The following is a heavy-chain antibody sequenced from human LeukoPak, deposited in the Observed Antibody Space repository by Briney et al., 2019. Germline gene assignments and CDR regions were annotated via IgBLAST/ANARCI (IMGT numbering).Heavy chain of an antibody. J-gene: IGHJ6*02. D-gene: IGHD6-6*01. CDR1: GYTFTIYG. CDR3: ARGSNYYYYYGIDV. Sequence: GASVKVSCKASGYTFTIYGINWVRQAPGPGLEWVGWISAYNGNTNYAQKLQGRVTMTTDTSTSTAYMELRSRRSDDTAVYYCARGSNYYYYYGIDVCGQGTTVTVSS. V-gene: IGHV1-18*01. CDR2: ISAYNGNT.